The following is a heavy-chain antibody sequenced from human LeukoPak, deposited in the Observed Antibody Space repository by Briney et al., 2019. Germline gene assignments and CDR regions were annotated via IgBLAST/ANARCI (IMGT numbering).Heavy chain of an antibody. Sequence: GGSLRLSCAASGFTFSSYDMSWVRQAPGKGLEWVSTISGSGSNIYYADSVKGRFTISRDNSKNTLYLQMNSLRAEDTAVYYCAKRGLASGYGDSYFDYWGQGTLVTVSS. CDR1: GFTFSSYD. V-gene: IGHV3-23*01. J-gene: IGHJ4*02. D-gene: IGHD4-17*01. CDR2: ISGSGSNI. CDR3: AKRGLASGYGDSYFDY.